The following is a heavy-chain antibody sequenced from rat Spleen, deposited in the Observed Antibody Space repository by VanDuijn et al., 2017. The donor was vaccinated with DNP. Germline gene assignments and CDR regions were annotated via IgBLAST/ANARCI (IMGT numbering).Heavy chain of an antibody. CDR1: GFTFSNFV. CDR3: ARQEYYGLWGYFDY. J-gene: IGHJ2*01. CDR2: ISPSGGNT. V-gene: IGHV5S23*01. D-gene: IGHD1-6*01. Sequence: EVKLVESGGGLVQPGNSLKLSCAASGFTFSNFVMYWIRQAPAKGLEWVASISPSGGNTYYRDSVKGRFTISRDNAKSTLYLQMDSLRSEDTATYYCARQEYYGLWGYFDYWGQGVMVTVSS.